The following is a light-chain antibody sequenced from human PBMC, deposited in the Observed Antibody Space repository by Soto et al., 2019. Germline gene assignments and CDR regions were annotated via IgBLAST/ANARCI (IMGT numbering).Light chain of an antibody. J-gene: IGKJ3*01. CDR3: QQSYSTPFT. V-gene: IGKV1-39*01. CDR1: QSVSGW. Sequence: DKQMTQSHSALSASVGDTVTITCRASQSVSGWLAWYQQKPGKAPKLLIYAASSLQSGVPSRFSGSGSGTDFTLTISSLQPEDFATYYCQQSYSTPFTFGPGTKVDIK. CDR2: AAS.